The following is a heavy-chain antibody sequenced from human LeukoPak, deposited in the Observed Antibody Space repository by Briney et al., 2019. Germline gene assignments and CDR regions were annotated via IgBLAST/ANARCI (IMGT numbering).Heavy chain of an antibody. D-gene: IGHD6-13*01. V-gene: IGHV3-7*01. CDR3: ARGISSSWYAPLNNWFDP. J-gene: IGHJ5*02. Sequence: GGSLRLSCAASGFTFSSYWMSWVRQAPGKGLEWVANIKQDGSERYYVDSVKGRFTISRDNAKSSLYLQMNSLRAEDTAVYYCARGISSSWYAPLNNWFDPWGQGTLVTVSS. CDR1: GFTFSSYW. CDR2: IKQDGSER.